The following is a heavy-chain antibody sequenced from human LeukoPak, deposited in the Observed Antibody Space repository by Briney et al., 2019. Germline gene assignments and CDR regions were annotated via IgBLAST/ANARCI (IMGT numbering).Heavy chain of an antibody. V-gene: IGHV1-18*01. CDR2: ISAYNGNT. Sequence: ASVKVSCKASGYTFTSYGISWVRRAPGQGLEWMGWISAYNGNTNYAQKLQGRVTMTTDTSTSTAYMELRSLRSDDTAVYYCAREKQQLVLGWFDPWGQGTLVTVSS. J-gene: IGHJ5*02. D-gene: IGHD6-13*01. CDR1: GYTFTSYG. CDR3: AREKQQLVLGWFDP.